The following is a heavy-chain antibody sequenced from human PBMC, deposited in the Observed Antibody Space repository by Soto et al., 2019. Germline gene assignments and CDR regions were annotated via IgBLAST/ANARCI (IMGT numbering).Heavy chain of an antibody. CDR3: ARDTSSSSWYGGYYYYGMDV. CDR2: INLSGGST. D-gene: IGHD6-13*01. V-gene: IGHV1-46*01. CDR1: GYTFTSYY. J-gene: IGHJ6*02. Sequence: GASVKVSCKASGYTFTSYYMHWVRQAPGQGLEWMGIINLSGGSTSYAQKFQGRVTMTRDTSTSTVYMELSSLRSEDTAVYYCARDTSSSSWYGGYYYYGMDVWGQGTTVTVSS.